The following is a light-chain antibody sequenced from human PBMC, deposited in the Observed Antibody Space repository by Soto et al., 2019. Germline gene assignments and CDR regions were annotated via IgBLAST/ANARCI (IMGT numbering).Light chain of an antibody. CDR1: SSNIGAGYA. J-gene: IGLJ1*01. Sequence: QSVLTQPPSVSGAPGQRVTISCTGSSSNIGAGYAVHWFQQLPGIAPKLLIFGNNNRPSGVPDRFSGSKSGTSASLAITGLQAEDQGDYYCQSFDRGPSGVYVSGTGTKVTVL. CDR3: QSFDRGPSGVYV. V-gene: IGLV1-40*01. CDR2: GNN.